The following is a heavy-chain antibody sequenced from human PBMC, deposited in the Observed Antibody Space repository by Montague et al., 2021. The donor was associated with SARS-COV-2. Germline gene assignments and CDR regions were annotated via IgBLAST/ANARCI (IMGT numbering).Heavy chain of an antibody. J-gene: IGHJ4*02. V-gene: IGHV4-4*09. Sequence: SETLSLTCTVSGGSINDHYWSWIRQSPDKGLEWIGYMYETGNMIYNPSLRSRVSISADTSKSQFSLRLTSVTAADSARYYCARNMAYWGQGVLVTV. CDR1: GGSINDHY. CDR2: MYETGNM. D-gene: IGHD2/OR15-2a*01. CDR3: ARNMAY.